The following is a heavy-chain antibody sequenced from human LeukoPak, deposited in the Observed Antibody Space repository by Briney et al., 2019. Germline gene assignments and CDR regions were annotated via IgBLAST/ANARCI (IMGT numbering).Heavy chain of an antibody. Sequence: SVKVSCKASGGTFSSYAISWVRQAPGQGLEWMGGIIPIFGTANYAQKFQGRVTITADESTSTAYMELSSLRSEDTAVYYCASDLGNIVATSYYYYGMDVWGQGTTVTVSS. CDR1: GGTFSSYA. V-gene: IGHV1-69*13. CDR2: IIPIFGTA. D-gene: IGHD5-12*01. CDR3: ASDLGNIVATSYYYYGMDV. J-gene: IGHJ6*02.